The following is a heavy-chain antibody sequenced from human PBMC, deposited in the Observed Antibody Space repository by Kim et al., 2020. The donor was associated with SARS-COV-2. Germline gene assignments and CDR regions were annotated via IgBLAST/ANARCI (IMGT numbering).Heavy chain of an antibody. CDR2: WNSGSI. J-gene: IGHJ5*02. Sequence: WNSGSIGYADSVKGRFTISRDNAKNSLYLQMNSLRAEDTVLYYCAPHYGPWGQGTLVTVSS. V-gene: IGHV3-9*01. CDR3: APHYGP. D-gene: IGHD3-16*01.